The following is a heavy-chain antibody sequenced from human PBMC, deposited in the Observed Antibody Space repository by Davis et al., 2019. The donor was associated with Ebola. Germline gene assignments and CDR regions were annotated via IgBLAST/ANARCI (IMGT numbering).Heavy chain of an antibody. V-gene: IGHV4-59*04. CDR3: GRGGDTAAPFDH. D-gene: IGHD6-6*01. CDR2: IYHSGST. CDR1: GGSISSYS. J-gene: IGHJ4*02. Sequence: SETLSLTCTVSGGSISSYSWSWIRQPPGKDLEWIGYIYHSGSTYYNPSLKSRVTISVDRSKTQSTLELSSVTGADTAGYYCGRGGDTAAPFDHWGQGTMVTVSS.